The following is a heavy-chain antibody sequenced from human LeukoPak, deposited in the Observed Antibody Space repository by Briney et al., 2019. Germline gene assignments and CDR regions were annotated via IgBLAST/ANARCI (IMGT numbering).Heavy chain of an antibody. CDR3: ARGPYYNFWSGYPYNDY. CDR2: ISTSGRT. J-gene: IGHJ4*02. V-gene: IGHV4-61*02. CDR1: GGSISSGSYY. Sequence: SETLSLTCTVSGGSISSGSYYWSWIRQPAGKGLEWIGRISTSGRTNYNPSLRSRVTISVDTSKNQFSLKLSSVTAADTAVYYCARGPYYNFWSGYPYNDYWGQGTLVTVSS. D-gene: IGHD3-3*01.